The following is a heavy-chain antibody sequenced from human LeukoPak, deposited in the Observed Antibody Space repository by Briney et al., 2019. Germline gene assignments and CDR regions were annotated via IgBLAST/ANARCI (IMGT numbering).Heavy chain of an antibody. CDR2: IYYSGST. Sequence: TSETLSLTCTVSGGSISSYYWSWIRQPPGKGLEWIGYIYYSGSTNYNPSLKSRVPISVETSKNPFSLKLSAVTAAYTAVYYCARHEATADLYYYGMDVWGQGTTVSVPS. V-gene: IGHV4-59*08. J-gene: IGHJ6*02. CDR1: GGSISSYY. CDR3: ARHEATADLYYYGMDV. D-gene: IGHD5-12*01.